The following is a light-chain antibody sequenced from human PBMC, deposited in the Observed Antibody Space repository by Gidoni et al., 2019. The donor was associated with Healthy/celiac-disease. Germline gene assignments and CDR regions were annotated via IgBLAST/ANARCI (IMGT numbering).Light chain of an antibody. J-gene: IGKJ1*01. V-gene: IGKV1-39*01. Sequence: DIQMTQSPSSLSAAVGDRVTITCRASQSISSYLNWYQQKPGKAPKLLIYAASSLQSGVPSRFSGSGSGTDVKLTISSLQPEDVATYYCQQSYSTPGTFGQGTKVEIK. CDR3: QQSYSTPGT. CDR2: AAS. CDR1: QSISSY.